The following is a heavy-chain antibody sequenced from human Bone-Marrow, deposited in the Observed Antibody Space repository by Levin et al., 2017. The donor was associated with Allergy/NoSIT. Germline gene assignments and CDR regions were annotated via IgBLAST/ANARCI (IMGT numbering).Heavy chain of an antibody. CDR3: ARDRVSYYDSSGYEGAPFDY. V-gene: IGHV3-11*05. CDR2: ISSSSSYT. J-gene: IGHJ4*02. CDR1: GFTFSDYY. Sequence: PGGSLRLSCAASGFTFSDYYMSWIRQAPGKGLEWVSYISSSSSYTNYADSVKGRFTISRDNAKNSLYLQMNSLRAEDTAVYYCARDRVSYYDSSGYEGAPFDYWGQGTLVTVSS. D-gene: IGHD3-22*01.